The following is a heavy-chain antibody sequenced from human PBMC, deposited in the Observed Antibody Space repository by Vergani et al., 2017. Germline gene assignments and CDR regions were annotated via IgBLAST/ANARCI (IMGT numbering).Heavy chain of an antibody. D-gene: IGHD2-15*01. V-gene: IGHV3-23*01. CDR2: ISGSGGST. CDR1: GFTFSSYA. CDR3: ARDSSRVAMPEAFDY. J-gene: IGHJ4*02. Sequence: EVQLLESGGGLVQPGGSLRLSCAASGFTFSSYAMSWVRQAPGKGLEWVSAISGSGGSTYYADSVKGRFTISRDNSKNTLYLQMNSLGAEDTAVYYCARDSSRVAMPEAFDYWGQGTLVTVSS.